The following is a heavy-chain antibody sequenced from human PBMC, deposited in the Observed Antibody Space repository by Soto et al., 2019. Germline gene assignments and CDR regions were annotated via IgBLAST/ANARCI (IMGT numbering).Heavy chain of an antibody. J-gene: IGHJ3*02. D-gene: IGHD1-26*01. CDR2: INHSGST. Sequence: PSETLSLTCAVYGGSFSGYYWSWIRQPPGKGLEWIGEINHSGSTNYNPSLKSRVTISVDTSKNQFSLKLSSVTAADTAVYYCARAWDWAFDIWGQGTMVPIAS. CDR3: ARAWDWAFDI. CDR1: GGSFSGYY. V-gene: IGHV4-34*01.